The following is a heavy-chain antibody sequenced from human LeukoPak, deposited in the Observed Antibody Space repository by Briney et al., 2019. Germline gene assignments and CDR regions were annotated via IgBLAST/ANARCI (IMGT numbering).Heavy chain of an antibody. D-gene: IGHD3-3*01. V-gene: IGHV3-7*03. Sequence: GGSLRLSRAPSGFTFSTYWLNWVRPAPRRGLEWVANIKQEGREKHYVDSPKGRFTLSRDSAKNSLYLQMNSLRAEGTAVYYCARAEWSNWYFDLWGRGTLVTVSS. CDR2: IKQEGREK. J-gene: IGHJ2*01. CDR1: GFTFSTYW. CDR3: ARAEWSNWYFDL.